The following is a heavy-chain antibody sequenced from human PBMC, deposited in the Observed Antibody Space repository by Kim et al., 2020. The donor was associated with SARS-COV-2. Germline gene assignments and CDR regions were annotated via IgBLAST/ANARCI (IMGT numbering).Heavy chain of an antibody. CDR2: ISRSGSHI. D-gene: IGHD6-6*01. CDR1: GLTFSSCD. V-gene: IGHV3-21*06. CDR3: AKDDGEAARWSGMDV. Sequence: GGSLRLSCAASGLTFSSCDMNWVRQAPGKGLEWISYISRSGSHIYYADPAKGRFTISRDNAQNSLYLQMDSLRGDDTAIYFCAKDDGEAARWSGMDVWCQGTTVTVSS. J-gene: IGHJ6*02.